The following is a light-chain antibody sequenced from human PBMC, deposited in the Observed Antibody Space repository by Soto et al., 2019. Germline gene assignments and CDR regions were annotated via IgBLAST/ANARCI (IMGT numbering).Light chain of an antibody. V-gene: IGKV3-11*01. CDR3: QQRSNWYT. J-gene: IGKJ2*01. CDR1: HSVTSDY. Sequence: EIVLTQPPGTLSLSPGERATLSCRASHSVTSDYLAWYQQKPGQAPRLLIYGATKRATGIPARFSGSGSGTDFTLTISSLEPEDFAVYYCQQRSNWYTFGQGTKVDIK. CDR2: GAT.